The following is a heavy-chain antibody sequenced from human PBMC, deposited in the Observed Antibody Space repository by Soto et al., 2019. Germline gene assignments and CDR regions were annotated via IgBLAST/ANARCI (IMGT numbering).Heavy chain of an antibody. Sequence: QTFSVSCVIYGDRASSNSSAWNCIRQCPSRGLEWLGRTYYRSKWYSDYAASLESRVTVNPDTSKNHFSLQLNSVTPEDTDVYYCARGEQYSGRIFDYWGQGTLITPSS. D-gene: IGHD1-26*01. CDR2: TYYRSKWYS. CDR1: GDRASSNSSA. J-gene: IGHJ4*02. V-gene: IGHV6-1*01. CDR3: ARGEQYSGRIFDY.